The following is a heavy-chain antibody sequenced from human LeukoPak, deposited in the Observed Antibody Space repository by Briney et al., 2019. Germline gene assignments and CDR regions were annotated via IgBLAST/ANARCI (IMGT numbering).Heavy chain of an antibody. J-gene: IGHJ4*02. CDR3: AREADCSSTSCYRYYFDY. D-gene: IGHD2-2*01. CDR2: ISSSGLNI. V-gene: IGHV3-48*03. CDR1: GFTFSSYE. Sequence: PGGSLRLSCAASGFTFSSYEMNWVRQAPGKGLEWVSYISSSGLNIYYADSVKGRFTISRDNSKNTLYLQMNSLRAEDTAVYYCAREADCSSTSCYRYYFDYWGQGTLVTVSS.